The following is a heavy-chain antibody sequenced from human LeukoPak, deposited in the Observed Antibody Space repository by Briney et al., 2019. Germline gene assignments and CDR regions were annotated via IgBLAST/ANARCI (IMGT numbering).Heavy chain of an antibody. V-gene: IGHV4-59*01. CDR3: ARAEPSIAARGGYFDL. Sequence: SETLSLTCTISGGSISSYYWSWIRQPPGKGLEWIGYIYYSGSTNYNPSLKSRVTISVDTSKNQFSLKLSSVTAADTAVYYCARAEPSIAARGGYFDLWGRGTLVTVSS. D-gene: IGHD6-6*01. CDR2: IYYSGST. J-gene: IGHJ2*01. CDR1: GGSISSYY.